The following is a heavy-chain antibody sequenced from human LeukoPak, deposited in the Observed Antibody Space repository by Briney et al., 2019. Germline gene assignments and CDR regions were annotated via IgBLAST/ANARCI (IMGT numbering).Heavy chain of an antibody. CDR1: GGSISSSNW. V-gene: IGHV4-4*02. D-gene: IGHD1-26*01. Sequence: PSGTLSLTCAVSGGSISSSNWWSWVRQPPGKGLEWIGEIYHSGSTNYNPSLRSRVTISVDKSKNQFSLKLSSVTAADTAVYYCASSGSNYRPFDYWGQGTLVTVSS. J-gene: IGHJ4*02. CDR3: ASSGSNYRPFDY. CDR2: IYHSGST.